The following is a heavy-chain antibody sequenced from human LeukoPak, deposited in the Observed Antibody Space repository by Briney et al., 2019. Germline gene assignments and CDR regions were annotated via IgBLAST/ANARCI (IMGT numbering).Heavy chain of an antibody. CDR3: ARGLYAQNWFDP. J-gene: IGHJ5*02. CDR2: INHSGST. CDR1: GGSFSGYY. V-gene: IGHV4-34*01. Sequence: SETLSLTCAVYGGSFSGYYWSWIRQPPGKGLEWIGEINHSGSTNYNPSLKSRVTISVDTSKNQFSLKLSSVTAADTAVYYCARGLYAQNWFDPWGQGTLVTVSS. D-gene: IGHD2-2*01.